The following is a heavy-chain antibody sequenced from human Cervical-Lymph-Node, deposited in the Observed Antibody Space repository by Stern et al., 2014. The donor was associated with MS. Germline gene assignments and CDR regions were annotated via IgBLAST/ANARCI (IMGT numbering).Heavy chain of an antibody. V-gene: IGHV4-31*03. CDR3: ARFRTIFDWFDP. Sequence: QVQLQESGPGLVKPSQTLSLTCTVSGDSITSTSYYWSWIRQHPTEGLEWIGYIYYSGTTYYNPSLQSRLSMSVDTSKNQFSLELNSVTAADTAVYYCARFRTIFDWFDPWGRGILVSVSS. CDR1: GDSITSTSYY. CDR2: IYYSGTT. J-gene: IGHJ5*02. D-gene: IGHD3-3*01.